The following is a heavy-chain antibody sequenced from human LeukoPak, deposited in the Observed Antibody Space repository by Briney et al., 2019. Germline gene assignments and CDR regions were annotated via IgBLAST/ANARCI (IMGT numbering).Heavy chain of an antibody. CDR2: IWSDGTEK. V-gene: IGHV3-33*06. Sequence: GGSLRLSCAASGFTFNRYGMHWVRQAPGKGLEWVAVIWSDGTEKYYADSVKGRFAISRDDSNKMVYLQMNSLRVEDTAVYYCAKDIERGFDYTNSLDYWGQGTLVTVSS. CDR1: GFTFNRYG. CDR3: AKDIERGFDYTNSLDY. J-gene: IGHJ4*02. D-gene: IGHD4-11*01.